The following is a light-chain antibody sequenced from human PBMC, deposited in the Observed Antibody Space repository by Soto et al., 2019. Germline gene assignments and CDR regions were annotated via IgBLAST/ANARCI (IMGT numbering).Light chain of an antibody. CDR2: DAS. V-gene: IGKV3-11*01. J-gene: IGKJ4*01. CDR3: QQRSSWPLT. Sequence: EIVLTQSPATLSLSPGERATLSCRASQSVSTYLAWSQQRAGQAPRLLMYDASNRATGVPARFSGSGSGTDFTLTISSLEPEDFAVYYCQQRSSWPLTFGGGTKVEIK. CDR1: QSVSTY.